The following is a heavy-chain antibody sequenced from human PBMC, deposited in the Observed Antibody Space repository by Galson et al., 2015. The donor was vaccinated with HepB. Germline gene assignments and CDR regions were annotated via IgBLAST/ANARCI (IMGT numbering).Heavy chain of an antibody. CDR2: ISSSSSYI. V-gene: IGHV3-21*01. J-gene: IGHJ4*02. Sequence: SLRLSCAASGFTFSSYSMNWVRQAPGKGLEWVSSISSSSSYIYYADSVKGRFTISRDNAKNSLYLQMNSLRAEDTAVYYCARDLTDRPLYYYSSGYLGYFDYWGQGTLVTVSS. CDR3: ARDLTDRPLYYYSSGYLGYFDY. CDR1: GFTFSSYS. D-gene: IGHD3-22*01.